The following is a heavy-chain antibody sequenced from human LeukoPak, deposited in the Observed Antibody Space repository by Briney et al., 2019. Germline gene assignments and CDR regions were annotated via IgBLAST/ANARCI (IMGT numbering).Heavy chain of an antibody. CDR3: AKNDCSGGSCGYFQH. J-gene: IGHJ1*01. V-gene: IGHV3-23*01. CDR1: GFTFSSYA. CDR2: ISGSGGST. Sequence: GGSLRLSCAASGFTFSSYAMSWVRQAPGKGLEWASAISGSGGSTYYADSVKGRFTISRDNSKNTLYLQMNSLRAEDTAVYYCAKNDCSGGSCGYFQHWGQGTLVTVSS. D-gene: IGHD2-15*01.